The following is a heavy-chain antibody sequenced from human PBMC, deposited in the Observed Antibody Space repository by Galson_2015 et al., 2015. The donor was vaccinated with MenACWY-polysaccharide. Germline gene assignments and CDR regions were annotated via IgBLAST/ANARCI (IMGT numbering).Heavy chain of an antibody. Sequence: SVKVSCKASGYTFTSYGISWVRQAPGQGLEWMGWISAYNGNTNYAQKLRGRVTMTTDTSTSTAYMELRSLRSDDTAVYYCAVTPYCSSTGCENPPGYWGQGTLVTVSS. CDR1: GYTFTSYG. D-gene: IGHD2-2*01. CDR3: AVTPYCSSTGCENPPGY. V-gene: IGHV1-18*01. CDR2: ISAYNGNT. J-gene: IGHJ4*02.